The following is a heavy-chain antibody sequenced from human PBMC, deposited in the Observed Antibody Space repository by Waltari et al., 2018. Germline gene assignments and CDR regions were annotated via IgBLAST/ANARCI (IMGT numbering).Heavy chain of an antibody. D-gene: IGHD2-2*01. Sequence: QVQLQESGPGLVKPSETLSLTCTVSGGSISSHYWSWIRQPPGKGLEWIGYIYYSGSTNYNPSLKSRVTISVDTSKNQFSLKLSSVTAADTAVYYCARKGQPLPHGGAFDIWGQGTMVTVSS. CDR3: ARKGQPLPHGGAFDI. CDR1: GGSISSHY. J-gene: IGHJ3*02. CDR2: IYYSGST. V-gene: IGHV4-59*11.